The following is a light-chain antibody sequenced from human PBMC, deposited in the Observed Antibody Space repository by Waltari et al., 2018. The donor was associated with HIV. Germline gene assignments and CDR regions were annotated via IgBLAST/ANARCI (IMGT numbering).Light chain of an antibody. J-gene: IGLJ1*01. CDR3: NSRDSSGHHLV. CDR2: GND. V-gene: IGLV3-19*01. Sequence: SSELTQDPAVSVALGQTVRITCQGDSLRSYYASWYQQKPGQAPLLVVYGNDKRPSGIPDLFSGSSSVNTASLTITGAQAEDEADYYCNSRDSSGHHLVFATGTTVTVL. CDR1: SLRSYY.